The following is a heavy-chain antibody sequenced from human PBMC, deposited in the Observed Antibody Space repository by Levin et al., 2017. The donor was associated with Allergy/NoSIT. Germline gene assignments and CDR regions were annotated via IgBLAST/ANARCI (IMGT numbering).Heavy chain of an antibody. CDR2: ISSSGSTI. V-gene: IGHV3-11*01. J-gene: IGHJ3*02. CDR1: GFTFSDYY. Sequence: PGGSLRLSCAASGFTFSDYYMSWIRQAPGKGPEWVSYISSSGSTIYYADSVKGRFTISRDNAKNSLYLQMNSLRAEDTAVYYCARAGDIVVVPAAIDVLHDAFDIWGQGTMVTVSS. D-gene: IGHD2-2*01. CDR3: ARAGDIVVVPAAIDVLHDAFDI.